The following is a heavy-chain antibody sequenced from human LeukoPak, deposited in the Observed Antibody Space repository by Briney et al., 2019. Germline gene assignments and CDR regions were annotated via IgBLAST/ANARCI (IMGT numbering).Heavy chain of an antibody. V-gene: IGHV1-69*05. CDR3: AREVSYSDYYYYMDV. J-gene: IGHJ6*03. D-gene: IGHD2-21*01. Sequence: ASVKVSCKVSGGTFSSYAISWVRQAPGQGLEWMGGIIPIFGTANYAQKFQGRVTITTDESTSTAYMELSSLRSEDTAVYYCAREVSYSDYYYYMDVWGKGTTVTVSS. CDR1: GGTFSSYA. CDR2: IIPIFGTA.